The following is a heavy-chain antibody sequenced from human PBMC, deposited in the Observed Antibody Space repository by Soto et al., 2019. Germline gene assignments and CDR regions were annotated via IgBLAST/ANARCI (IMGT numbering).Heavy chain of an antibody. Sequence: GGSLRLSCAASGFTFSSYGMHWVRQAPGKGLEWVAVISYDGSNKYYADSVKGRFTISRDNSKNTLYLQMNSLRAEDTAVYYCAKGGPFDDSSGHDFDYWGQGTLVTVSS. J-gene: IGHJ4*02. V-gene: IGHV3-30*18. CDR1: GFTFSSYG. CDR2: ISYDGSNK. D-gene: IGHD3-22*01. CDR3: AKGGPFDDSSGHDFDY.